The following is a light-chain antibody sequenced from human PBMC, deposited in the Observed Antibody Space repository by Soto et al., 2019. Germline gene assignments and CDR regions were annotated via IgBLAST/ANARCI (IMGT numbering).Light chain of an antibody. J-gene: IGKJ1*01. Sequence: EIVMTQSPATLSVSPGERATLSCRASQSISSNLVWYQQKAGQAPRLLIYAASTRATGIPARFSGSGSGTEFTLTISSLQSEDFAVYYCQQYGSSGTFGQGTKVDIK. CDR3: QQYGSSGT. CDR2: AAS. V-gene: IGKV3-15*01. CDR1: QSISSN.